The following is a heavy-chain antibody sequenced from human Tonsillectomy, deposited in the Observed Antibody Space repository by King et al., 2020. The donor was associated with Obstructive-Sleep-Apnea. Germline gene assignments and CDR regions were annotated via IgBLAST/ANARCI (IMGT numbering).Heavy chain of an antibody. CDR2: ISSSSRNI. V-gene: IGHV3-48*04. J-gene: IGHJ2*01. D-gene: IGHD2-21*02. CDR1: GFRFSSYN. Sequence: QLVQSGGGLVQPGGSLRLSCAASGFRFSSYNMNWVRQAPGKGLEWVSYISSSSRNIYYSESVKGRFTIARDNAKNSLYLQMNSLRVEDTAVYYCVRDPVVVVAATRRFDLWGRGTLVPVSS. CDR3: VRDPVVVVAATRRFDL.